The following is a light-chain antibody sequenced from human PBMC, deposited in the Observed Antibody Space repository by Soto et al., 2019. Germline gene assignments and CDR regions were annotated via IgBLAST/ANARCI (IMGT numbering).Light chain of an antibody. CDR1: TSDVGAYNY. CDR3: SSYTRSNTYV. CDR2: DVS. V-gene: IGLV2-14*01. J-gene: IGLJ1*01. Sequence: QSVLAQPASVSGSPGQSITISCTGTTSDVGAYNYVSWYQQHPGKAPKVMIYDVSNRPSGVSNRFSASKSGNTASLSISGLQAEDEADYYCSSYTRSNTYVFGTGTKVTVL.